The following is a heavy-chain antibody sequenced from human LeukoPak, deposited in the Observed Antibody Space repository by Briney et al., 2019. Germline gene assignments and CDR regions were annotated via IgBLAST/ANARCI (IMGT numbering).Heavy chain of an antibody. J-gene: IGHJ4*02. Sequence: GGSLRLSCAASGFTFSSYEMNWVRQAPGKGLEWVSAISGSGGSTYYADSVKGRFTISRDNSKNTLYLQMNSLRAEDTAVYYCAKDTTLKYSGSYGYFDYWGQGTLVTVSS. CDR2: ISGSGGST. V-gene: IGHV3-23*01. CDR1: GFTFSSYE. D-gene: IGHD1-26*01. CDR3: AKDTTLKYSGSYGYFDY.